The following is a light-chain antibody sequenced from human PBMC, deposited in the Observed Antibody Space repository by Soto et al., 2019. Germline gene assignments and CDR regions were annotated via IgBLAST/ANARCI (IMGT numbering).Light chain of an antibody. CDR2: DAS. CDR1: RSVSSY. Sequence: EIVLTQSPATLSLSPGESSTLSGRATRSVSSYLAWYQQKPGQAPRLLIYDASSRPTDIPARFSGSGSGTDFTLTISSLEPEDFALYYCQQRSNWPITFGQGTRLEI. V-gene: IGKV3-11*01. CDR3: QQRSNWPIT. J-gene: IGKJ5*01.